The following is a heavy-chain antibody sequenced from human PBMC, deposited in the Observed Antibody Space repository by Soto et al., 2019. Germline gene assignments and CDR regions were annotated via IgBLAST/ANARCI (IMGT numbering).Heavy chain of an antibody. CDR2: IYFTGNT. CDR1: GGSITSSSHF. J-gene: IGHJ5*02. D-gene: IGHD6-25*01. V-gene: IGHV4-39*01. CDR3: AGQTFTIAAASYGRSNWFDP. Sequence: PSETLSLTCTASGGSITSSSHFWGWVRQPPXKGLEWIGTIYFTGNTYYTPSLKSRLTMSIDTSKNEFSLRLNSVTAADTAVYYCAGQTFTIAAASYGRSNWFDPWGPGPLVTVSS.